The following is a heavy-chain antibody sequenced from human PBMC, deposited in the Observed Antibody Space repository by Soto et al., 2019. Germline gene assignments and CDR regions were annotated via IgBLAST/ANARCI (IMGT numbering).Heavy chain of an antibody. CDR3: ASGTYYDFWSGFDY. CDR2: IYHSGST. D-gene: IGHD3-3*01. Sequence: TSETLSLTCTVSGGSISSGGYYWSWISQHPGKGLEWIGYIYHSGSTYYNPSLKSRVTISVDRSKNQFSLKLSSVTAADTAVYYCASGTYYDFWSGFDYWGQGTLVTVSP. J-gene: IGHJ4*02. CDR1: GGSISSGGYY. V-gene: IGHV4-30-2*01.